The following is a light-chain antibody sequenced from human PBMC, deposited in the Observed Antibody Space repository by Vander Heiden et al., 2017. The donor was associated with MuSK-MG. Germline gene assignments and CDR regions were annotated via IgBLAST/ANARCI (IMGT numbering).Light chain of an antibody. Sequence: SYELTPPPSVSVSPGQTASITCSGDKLGDKYACWYQQKPGQSPVLVSYQDSKRPSGIPERFSGSNSGNTATPTISGTQAMDEADYYCQAWDSSTDWVFGGGTKLTVL. CDR1: KLGDKY. J-gene: IGLJ3*02. CDR3: QAWDSSTDWV. V-gene: IGLV3-1*01. CDR2: QDS.